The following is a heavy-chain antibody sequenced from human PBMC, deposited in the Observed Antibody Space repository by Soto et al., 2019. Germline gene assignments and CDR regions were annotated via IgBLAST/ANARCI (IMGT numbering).Heavy chain of an antibody. D-gene: IGHD2-2*01. CDR2: IYHSGST. V-gene: IGHV4-38-2*02. CDR3: AREYRKIGYCSSTSCPPGFDP. CDR1: GYSISSGYY. J-gene: IGHJ5*02. Sequence: SETLSLTCAVSGYSISSGYYWGWIRQPPGKGLEWIGSIYHSGSTYYNPSLKSRVTISVDTSKNQSSLKLSSVTAADTAVYYCAREYRKIGYCSSTSCPPGFDPWGQGTLVTVSS.